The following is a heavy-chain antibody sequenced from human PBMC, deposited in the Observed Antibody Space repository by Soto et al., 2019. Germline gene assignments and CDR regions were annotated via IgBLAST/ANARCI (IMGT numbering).Heavy chain of an antibody. J-gene: IGHJ6*02. CDR1: GGSISSYY. CDR3: ARDGSDSYGLDV. CDR2: IYNGGNT. Sequence: PSETLSLTCTVSGGSISSYYWSWIRQSAGKGLEWIGRIYNGGNTQYNPSLKSRVTMSADTSKNQFSLRLNSVTAADTAVHYCARDGSDSYGLDVWGQGTTVTVSS. D-gene: IGHD3-10*01. V-gene: IGHV4-4*07.